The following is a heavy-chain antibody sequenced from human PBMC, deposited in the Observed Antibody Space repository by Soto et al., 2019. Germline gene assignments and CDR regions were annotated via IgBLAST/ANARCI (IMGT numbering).Heavy chain of an antibody. CDR1: GGSFSGYY. J-gene: IGHJ5*02. Sequence: QVQLQQWGAGLLKPSETLSLPCAVYGGSFSGYYWSWIRQPQGKGLEWIGEINHTGRTNYNTSLKSRVTISVDTSKNQFSLKLSSVTAADTAVYYCARGTDTAMVTGWFDPWGQGTLVTVSS. CDR3: ARGTDTAMVTGWFDP. D-gene: IGHD5-18*01. V-gene: IGHV4-34*01. CDR2: INHTGRT.